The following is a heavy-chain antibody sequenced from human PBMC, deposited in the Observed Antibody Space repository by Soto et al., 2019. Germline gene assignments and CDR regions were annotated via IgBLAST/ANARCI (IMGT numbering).Heavy chain of an antibody. Sequence: SETLSLTCTVSGGSISSSSYYWGWIRQPPGKGLEWIGGIYYSGSTYYNPSLKSRVTISVDTSKNQFSLKLSSVTAADTAVYYCASNMRRGYYYYGMDVWGQGTTVTVSS. CDR3: ASNMRRGYYYYGMDV. J-gene: IGHJ6*02. CDR2: IYYSGST. V-gene: IGHV4-39*01. D-gene: IGHD3-10*01. CDR1: GGSISSSSYY.